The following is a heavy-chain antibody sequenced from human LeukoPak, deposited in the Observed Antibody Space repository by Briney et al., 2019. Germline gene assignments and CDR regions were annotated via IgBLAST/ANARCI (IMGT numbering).Heavy chain of an antibody. V-gene: IGHV3-23*01. CDR3: AKYFGSGSRFSDY. Sequence: PGASLRLSCAASGFTFGTYAMTWVRQAPEKGLEWVSAISGGGGTTTYADSVKGRFTISRDNPKNTLYLQMNSLRAEDTAVYYCAKYFGSGSRFSDYWGQGTLVTVSS. D-gene: IGHD3-10*01. J-gene: IGHJ4*02. CDR2: ISGGGGTT. CDR1: GFTFGTYA.